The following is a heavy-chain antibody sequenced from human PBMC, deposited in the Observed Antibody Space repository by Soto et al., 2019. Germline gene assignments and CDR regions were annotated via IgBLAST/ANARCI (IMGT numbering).Heavy chain of an antibody. D-gene: IGHD6-19*01. V-gene: IGHV3-30*18. CDR3: AKDSGIAVAGNFDY. CDR1: GFTFSSYG. Sequence: ESGGGVVQPGRSLRLSCAASGFTFSSYGMHWVRQAPGKGLEWVAVISYDGSNKYYADSVKGRFTISRDNSKNTLYLQMNSLRAEDTAVYYCAKDSGIAVAGNFDYWGQGTLVTVSS. CDR2: ISYDGSNK. J-gene: IGHJ4*02.